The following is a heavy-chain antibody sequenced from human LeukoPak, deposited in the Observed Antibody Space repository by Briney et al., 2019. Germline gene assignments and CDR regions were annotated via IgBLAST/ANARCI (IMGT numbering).Heavy chain of an antibody. CDR1: GFTFSDYW. CDR2: IKEDGSDK. CDR3: AKQSRTSGYYIDY. V-gene: IGHV3-7*03. Sequence: PGGSLRLSCAVSGFTFSDYWMTWVRQAPGRGLEWVANIKEDGSDKQYVDSVQGRFSISRDNAGNSLHLQMNSLRVEDMAVYYCAKQSRTSGYYIDYWGQGTLVTVSS. D-gene: IGHD5-12*01. J-gene: IGHJ4*02.